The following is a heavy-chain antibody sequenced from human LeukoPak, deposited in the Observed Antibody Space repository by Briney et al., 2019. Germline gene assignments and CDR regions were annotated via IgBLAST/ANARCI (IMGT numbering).Heavy chain of an antibody. CDR1: GFTFSGFW. D-gene: IGHD4-11*01. CDR2: ISSSGSTI. CDR3: ARAVTTPLYFDY. Sequence: GGSLRLSCAVSGFTFSGFWMSWSRQAPGKGLEWVSYISSSGSTIYYADSVKGRFTISRDNAKNSLYLQMNSLRAEDTAVYYCARAVTTPLYFDYWGQGTLVTVSS. V-gene: IGHV3-11*01. J-gene: IGHJ4*02.